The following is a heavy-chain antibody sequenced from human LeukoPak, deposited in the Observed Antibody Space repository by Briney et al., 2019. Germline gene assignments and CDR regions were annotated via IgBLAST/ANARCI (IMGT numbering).Heavy chain of an antibody. CDR1: AGSISGGGYF. V-gene: IGHV4-30-2*01. D-gene: IGHD2-2*01. CDR2: IYHSGST. J-gene: IGHJ4*02. CDR3: AGVVLAALFDY. Sequence: PSQTLSLTCAVSAGSISGGGYFWSWIRQPPGKGLEWIGYIYHSGSTYYNPSLKSRVTISVDRSKNQFSLKLTSVTAADMAVYYSAGVVLAALFDYWGQGTLVTASS.